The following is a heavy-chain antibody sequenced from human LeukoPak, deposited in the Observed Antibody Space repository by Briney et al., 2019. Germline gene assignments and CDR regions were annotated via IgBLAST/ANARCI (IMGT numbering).Heavy chain of an antibody. J-gene: IGHJ4*02. CDR3: AKARGATYGTYYFDY. V-gene: IGHV3-23*01. CDR2: SGSGGDT. D-gene: IGHD4/OR15-4a*01. CDR1: GFTLSSYG. Sequence: GGSLRLSCAASGFTLSSYGMSWVRQAPGKGLEWVSISGSGGDTYYADSVKGRFTISRDNSKNTLYLQMNSLRAEDTAVYYCAKARGATYGTYYFDYWGQGTLVTVSS.